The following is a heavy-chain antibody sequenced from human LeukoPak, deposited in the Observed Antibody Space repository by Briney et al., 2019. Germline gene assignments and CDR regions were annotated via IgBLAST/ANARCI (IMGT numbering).Heavy chain of an antibody. CDR1: GFTFSSYS. J-gene: IGHJ4*02. CDR3: ARDNRRSPAFDY. V-gene: IGHV3-21*01. Sequence: KAGGSLRLSCAASGFTFSSYSMNWVRQAPGKGLEWVSSISSSSSYIYYADSVKGRFTISRDNAKNSLYLQMNSLRAEDTAVYYCARDNRRSPAFDYWGQGTLVTVSS. D-gene: IGHD1-14*01. CDR2: ISSSSSYI.